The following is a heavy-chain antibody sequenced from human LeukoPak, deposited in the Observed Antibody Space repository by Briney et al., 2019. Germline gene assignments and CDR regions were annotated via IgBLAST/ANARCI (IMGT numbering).Heavy chain of an antibody. D-gene: IGHD6-6*01. CDR1: GGSISSGGYS. CDR3: ARDAEYSSSSRSRGPINYYYYGMDV. CDR2: IYYSGST. V-gene: IGHV4-31*03. J-gene: IGHJ6*02. Sequence: SETLSLTCTVSGGSISSGGYSWSWIRQHPGKGLEWIGYIYYSGSTHYNPSLKSRVTISVDTSKNQFSLKLSSVTAADTAVYYCARDAEYSSSSRSRGPINYYYYGMDVWGQGTTVTVSS.